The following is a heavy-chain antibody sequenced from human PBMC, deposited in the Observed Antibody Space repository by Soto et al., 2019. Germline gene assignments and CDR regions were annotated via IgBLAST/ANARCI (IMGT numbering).Heavy chain of an antibody. V-gene: IGHV3-53*01. CDR1: GFTVSNNY. J-gene: IGHJ4*02. Sequence: EVQLVESGGGLIQPGGSLRLSCAVSGFTVSNNYMSWVRQAPGKGLEGVSVIYSGGYTAYGDSVKGRFTISRDNSKNNLYLQRNGRGAADPAVYCWGTHPGGGGYWGQGTLVTVSS. CDR2: IYSGGYT. CDR3: GTHPGGGGY. D-gene: IGHD3-10*01.